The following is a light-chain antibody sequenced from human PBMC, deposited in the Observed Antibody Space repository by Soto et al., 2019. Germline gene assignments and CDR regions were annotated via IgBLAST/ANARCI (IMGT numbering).Light chain of an antibody. Sequence: EIVLTQAPGTLSLSPGERAILSCRASQSVSSDSLAWYRQKPGQAPRLLVYDASSRATAIPDRFSGSGSGTDVTFSISRLEPEDFAVYYCQQYGSAPRTFGHGTKVELK. J-gene: IGKJ1*01. CDR3: QQYGSAPRT. V-gene: IGKV3-20*01. CDR2: DAS. CDR1: QSVSSDS.